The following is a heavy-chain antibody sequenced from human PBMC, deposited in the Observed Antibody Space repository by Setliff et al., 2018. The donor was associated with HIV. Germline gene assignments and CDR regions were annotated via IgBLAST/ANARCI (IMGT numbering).Heavy chain of an antibody. CDR3: ARDSELGLNYHYGMDV. CDR2: IYTSGNT. Sequence: SETLSLTCTVAGASISSGSFCWSWIRQPAGKGLEWIGRIYTSGNTNYNPSLKSRVTMSVDTSKNQFSLKLSSVTAADTAVYYCARDSELGLNYHYGMDVWGQGTTVTVSS. CDR1: GASISSGSFC. D-gene: IGHD1-26*01. J-gene: IGHJ6*02. V-gene: IGHV4-61*02.